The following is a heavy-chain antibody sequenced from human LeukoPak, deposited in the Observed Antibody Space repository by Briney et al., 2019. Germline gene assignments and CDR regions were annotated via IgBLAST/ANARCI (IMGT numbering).Heavy chain of an antibody. D-gene: IGHD3-22*01. CDR1: GGSISSGGYY. CDR3: ARAAAYYDSSGPGSHFDY. J-gene: IGHJ4*02. CDR2: IYYSGST. V-gene: IGHV4-31*03. Sequence: SSETLSLTCTVSGGSISSGGYYWSWIRQHPGKGLEWIGYIYYSGSTYYNPSLKSRVTISVDTSKNQFSLKLSSVTAADTAVYCCARAAAYYDSSGPGSHFDYWGQGTLVTVSS.